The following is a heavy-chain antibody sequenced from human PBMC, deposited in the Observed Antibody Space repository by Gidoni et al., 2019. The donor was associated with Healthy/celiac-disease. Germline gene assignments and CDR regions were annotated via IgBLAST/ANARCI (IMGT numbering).Heavy chain of an antibody. V-gene: IGHV3-33*01. CDR1: GFNFSSYG. CDR2: IWYYGSNK. J-gene: IGHJ4*02. CDR3: ARIGTPGGEGYFDY. Sequence: QVQLVESGGGVVQPGRSLRLSCAAAGFNFSSYGMPWVRQAPGKGLGWVAFIWYYGSNKYYADSVKGRFTISRDNSKNTLYLQLNSLRAEDTAVYYCARIGTPGGEGYFDYWGQGTLVTVSS. D-gene: IGHD7-27*01.